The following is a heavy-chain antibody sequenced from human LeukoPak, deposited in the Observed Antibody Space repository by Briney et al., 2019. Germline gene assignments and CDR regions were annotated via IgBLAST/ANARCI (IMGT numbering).Heavy chain of an antibody. CDR1: GFTFSSYP. CDR3: AKGSDILTGYFDY. V-gene: IGHV3-64*01. J-gene: IGHJ4*02. Sequence: GGSLRLSCAASGFTFSSYPIHWVRQAPGKGLESVSAISGSGSNTYYANSVEGRFTISRDNSKNTLYLQMNSLRAEDTAVYYCAKGSDILTGYFDYWGQGTLVTVSS. D-gene: IGHD3-9*01. CDR2: ISGSGSNT.